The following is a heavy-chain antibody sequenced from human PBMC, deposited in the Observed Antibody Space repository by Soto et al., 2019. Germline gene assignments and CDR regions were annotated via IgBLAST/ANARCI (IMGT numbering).Heavy chain of an antibody. CDR2: VYPSDSDT. CDR1: EYSFTNYW. CDR3: ARSTSPLYSMDV. D-gene: IGHD2-2*02. V-gene: IGHV5-51*01. Sequence: PGESLKTSCKGSEYSFTNYWIGWVRQTPGKGLEWMGTVYPSDSDTRYSPSFRGQVTISADKSITTAYLQWSSLKASDTAIYYCARSTSPLYSMDVWGQGTTVTVSS. J-gene: IGHJ6*02.